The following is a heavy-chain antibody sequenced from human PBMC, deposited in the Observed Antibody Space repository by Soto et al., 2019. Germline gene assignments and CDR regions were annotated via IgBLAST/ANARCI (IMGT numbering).Heavy chain of an antibody. Sequence: SESLSLTCTVSGDSISSSGYYWGWIRQPPGKGLEWIGSIYYSGSTYYNPSLKSRVTISVDTSKNQFSLKLSSVTAADTAVYYCASQPYSSSSQLDYWGQGTLVTVSS. CDR2: IYYSGST. D-gene: IGHD6-13*01. J-gene: IGHJ4*02. V-gene: IGHV4-39*01. CDR1: GDSISSSGYY. CDR3: ASQPYSSSSQLDY.